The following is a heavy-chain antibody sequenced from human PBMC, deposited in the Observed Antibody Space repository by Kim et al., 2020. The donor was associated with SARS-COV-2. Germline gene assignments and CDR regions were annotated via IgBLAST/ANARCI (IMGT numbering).Heavy chain of an antibody. V-gene: IGHV1-2*06. D-gene: IGHD3-9*01. CDR1: GYTFTGYY. J-gene: IGHJ5*02. Sequence: ASVKVSCKASGYTFTGYYMHWVRQAPGQGLEWMGRINPNSGGTNYAQKFQGRVTMTRDTSISTAYMELSRLRSDDTAVYYCARPPNPLLTGNSGDNWFDPWGQGTLVTVSS. CDR3: ARPPNPLLTGNSGDNWFDP. CDR2: INPNSGGT.